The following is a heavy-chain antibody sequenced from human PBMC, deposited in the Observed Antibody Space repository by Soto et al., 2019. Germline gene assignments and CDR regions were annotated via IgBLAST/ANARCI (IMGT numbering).Heavy chain of an antibody. D-gene: IGHD3-22*01. J-gene: IGHJ4*02. CDR2: IYHGGAT. CDR1: GGSLRSGSYY. CDR3: ARNSSGRHDY. Sequence: PSEILSLTCTVSGGSLRSGSYYWSVIRHPPGKGLEWIGYIYHGGATTYNASLKSRVTISVDTSKNQFFLKVNSLTAADPAVYFCARNSSGRHDYWGQGTPVTASS. V-gene: IGHV4-61*01.